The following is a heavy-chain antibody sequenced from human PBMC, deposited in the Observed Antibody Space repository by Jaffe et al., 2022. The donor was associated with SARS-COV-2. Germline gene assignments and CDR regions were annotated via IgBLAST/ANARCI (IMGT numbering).Heavy chain of an antibody. Sequence: EVQLVESGGGLVQPGRSLRLSCAASGFSFDDYAMHWVRQAPGKGLEWVSSINWNGGRLGYADSVKGRFTISRDNAKNSLFLQMNSLRPEDTALYHCAKASSSDWYQYWYFDLWGRGTLLTVSS. V-gene: IGHV3-9*01. CDR1: GFSFDDYA. CDR2: INWNGGRL. CDR3: AKASSSDWYQYWYFDL. D-gene: IGHD6-19*01. J-gene: IGHJ2*01.